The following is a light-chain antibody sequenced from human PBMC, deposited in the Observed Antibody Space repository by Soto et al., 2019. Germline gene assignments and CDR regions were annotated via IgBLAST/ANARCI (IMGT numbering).Light chain of an antibody. V-gene: IGLV2-8*01. CDR1: SSDVGNYNY. CDR2: EVN. Sequence: QSALTQPPSASGSPGQSVTISCTGTSSDVGNYNYVSWYQQYPGKAPKLMIYEVNKRPSGVPDRFSGSKSGNTASLTVSGLQAEDEADYYCTSYAAGKNVVFGGETKLTVL. J-gene: IGLJ2*01. CDR3: TSYAAGKNVV.